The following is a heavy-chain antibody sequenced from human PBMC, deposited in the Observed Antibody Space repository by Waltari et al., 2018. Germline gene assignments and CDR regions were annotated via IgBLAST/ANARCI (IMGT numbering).Heavy chain of an antibody. D-gene: IGHD3-22*01. V-gene: IGHV4-38-2*01. CDR3: ARFPRMTVIVVAPPDY. CDR2: IFHSGSI. CDR1: AFSISSAYY. J-gene: IGHJ4*02. Sequence: QVQLQESGPGLVKPSEPLSLTCAVSAFSISSAYYWGWIRQPPGKGLEWIGNIFHSGSIFYNPSLKSRVTISVDTSKNQFSLKLSSVTAADTAVYYCARFPRMTVIVVAPPDYWGQGTLVTVSS.